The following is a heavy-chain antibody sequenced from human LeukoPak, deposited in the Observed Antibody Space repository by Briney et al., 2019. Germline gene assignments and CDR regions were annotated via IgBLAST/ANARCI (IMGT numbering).Heavy chain of an antibody. CDR1: GFTFSSYS. Sequence: GGSLRLSXAASGFTFSSYSMNWVRQAPGKGLEWISYIGSGSRTIYYADFVEGRFTVSRDNAKNSLYLQMRSLRDEDTAVYYCARESISGHRDFDNWGQGTLVTVS. J-gene: IGHJ4*02. CDR2: IGSGSRTI. CDR3: ARESISGHRDFDN. D-gene: IGHD1-26*01. V-gene: IGHV3-48*02.